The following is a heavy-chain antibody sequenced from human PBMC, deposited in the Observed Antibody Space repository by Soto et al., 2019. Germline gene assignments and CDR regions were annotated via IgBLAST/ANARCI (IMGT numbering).Heavy chain of an antibody. Sequence: GXSVKVSCKASGYTFTCNYLHWVRQAPGQGLEWMGWINPTTGDTKSTQKFQGRVTMTWDTAISTAYMDLSRLRSDDTAIYFCARGYCSSIGCSHYFDYWGQGTLVTVSS. D-gene: IGHD2-2*01. CDR3: ARGYCSSIGCSHYFDY. CDR1: GYTFTCNY. CDR2: INPTTGDT. J-gene: IGHJ4*02. V-gene: IGHV1-2*02.